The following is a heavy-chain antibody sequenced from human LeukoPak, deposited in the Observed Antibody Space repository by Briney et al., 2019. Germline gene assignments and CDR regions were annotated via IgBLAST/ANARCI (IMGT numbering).Heavy chain of an antibody. J-gene: IGHJ4*02. CDR3: TRGGVAALDY. V-gene: IGHV3-43*01. CDR1: GFTFDDYT. D-gene: IGHD6-19*01. CDR2: ISWDGGST. Sequence: PGGSLRLSCAASGFTFDDYTMHWVRQAPGKGLEWVSLISWDGGSTYYAGSVKGRFTISRDNSKNSLYLQMNSLRTEDTALYYCTRGGVAALDYWGQGTLVTVSS.